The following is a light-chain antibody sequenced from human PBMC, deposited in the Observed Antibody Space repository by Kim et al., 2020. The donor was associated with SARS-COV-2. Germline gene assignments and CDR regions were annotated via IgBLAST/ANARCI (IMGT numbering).Light chain of an antibody. CDR2: WAS. CDR3: QQYYSTPPS. V-gene: IGKV4-1*01. Sequence: RATLNCKSSQTVLYNSNNKNYLTWYQQKPGQAPKLLIYWASIRESGVSDRFSGSGSETDFTLTISSLQAEDVAVYYCQQYYSTPPSFGQATKLEI. CDR1: QTVLYNSNNKNY. J-gene: IGKJ2*03.